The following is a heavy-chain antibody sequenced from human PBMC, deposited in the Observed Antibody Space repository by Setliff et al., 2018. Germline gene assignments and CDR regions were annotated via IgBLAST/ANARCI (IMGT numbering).Heavy chain of an antibody. CDR3: AGVTYKGRGENYFDW. J-gene: IGHJ4*02. CDR1: GGSISSSNYY. CDR2: VHFGGDT. Sequence: SETLSLTCSVSGGSISSSNYYWGWIRQSPGKGLEWIGFVHFGGDTNYNPSLKSRVTISLDTSKNQFSLKLSSVTAADTAMYYCAGVTYKGRGENYFDWWGQGTPVTVSS. D-gene: IGHD3-16*01. V-gene: IGHV4-61*05.